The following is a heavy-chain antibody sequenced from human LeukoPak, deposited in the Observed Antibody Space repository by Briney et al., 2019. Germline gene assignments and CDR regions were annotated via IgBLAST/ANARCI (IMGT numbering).Heavy chain of an antibody. CDR2: SFHSGVT. CDR3: ARMGQQLSISYFDF. D-gene: IGHD6-13*01. J-gene: IGHJ4*02. CDR1: DYSISSGYY. V-gene: IGHV4-38-2*02. Sequence: PSETLSLTCTVSDYSISSGYYWGWIRQAPGKGLEWIASSFHSGVTNYNPSLKRRVTVSLDTSKNQFSLGLSSVTAADTAVYFCARMGQQLSISYFDFWGQGTLVSVSS.